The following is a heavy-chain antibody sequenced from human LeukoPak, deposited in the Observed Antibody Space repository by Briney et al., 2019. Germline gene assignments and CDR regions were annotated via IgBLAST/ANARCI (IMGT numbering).Heavy chain of an antibody. Sequence: GRSLRLSCAASGFTFDDYAMHWVRQAPGKGLEWVSGISWNSGSIGYADSVKGRFTISRDNAKNSLYLQMNSLRAEDTALYYCAKELGSYGSGSFDYWGQGTLVTVSS. J-gene: IGHJ4*02. V-gene: IGHV3-9*01. CDR2: ISWNSGSI. CDR3: AKELGSYGSGSFDY. D-gene: IGHD3-10*01. CDR1: GFTFDDYA.